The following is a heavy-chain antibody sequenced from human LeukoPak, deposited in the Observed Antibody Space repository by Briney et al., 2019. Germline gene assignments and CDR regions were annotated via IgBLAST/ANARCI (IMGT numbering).Heavy chain of an antibody. Sequence: PSETLSLTCTVSGGSISSYYWSWIRQPAGKGLEWIGRIYTSGSTNYNPSLKSRVTMSVDTSKNQFSLKLSSVTAADTAVYYCARGAVEGDSSSWYYFDYWGQGTLVTVSS. J-gene: IGHJ4*02. CDR1: GGSISSYY. V-gene: IGHV4-4*07. CDR3: ARGAVEGDSSSWYYFDY. CDR2: IYTSGST. D-gene: IGHD6-13*01.